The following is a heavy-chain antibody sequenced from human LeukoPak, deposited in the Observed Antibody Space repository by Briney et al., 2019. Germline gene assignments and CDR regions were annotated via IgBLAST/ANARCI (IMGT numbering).Heavy chain of an antibody. V-gene: IGHV3-23*01. CDR3: ASSMRISGTTYPALAGAAHDN. CDR1: GFTFSSYA. D-gene: IGHD1-7*01. CDR2: ISGSGGST. Sequence: GGSLRLSCAASGFTFSSYAMSWVRQAPGKGLEWVSAISGSGGSTYYADSVKGRFTISRDNSKNTLYLQMNSLRAEDTAVYYCASSMRISGTTYPALAGAAHDNWGQGALVTVSS. J-gene: IGHJ4*02.